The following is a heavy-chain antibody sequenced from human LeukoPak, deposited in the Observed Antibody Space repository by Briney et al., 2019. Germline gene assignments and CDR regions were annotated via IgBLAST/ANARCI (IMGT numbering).Heavy chain of an antibody. J-gene: IGHJ6*02. CDR3: ARYCSSTSCYRGPTYYGMDV. CDR1: GFTFSSYA. CDR2: INHSGST. D-gene: IGHD2-2*01. V-gene: IGHV4-34*01. Sequence: GSLRLSCAASGFTFSSYAMSWVRQAPGKGLEWIGEINHSGSTNYNPSLKSRVTISVDTSKNQFSLKLSSVTAADTAVYYCARYCSSTSCYRGPTYYGMDVWGQGTTVTVSS.